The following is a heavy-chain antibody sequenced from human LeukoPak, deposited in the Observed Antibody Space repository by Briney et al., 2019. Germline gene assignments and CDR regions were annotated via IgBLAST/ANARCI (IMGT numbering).Heavy chain of an antibody. CDR2: IKSKTDGGTT. CDR1: GFIFSTYA. CDR3: TSLRGSSSQYFQH. Sequence: GGSLRLSCAASGFIFSTYAMSWVRQAPGKGLEWVGRIKSKTDGGTTDYAAPVKGRFTISRDDSKTTLYLQMNSLETEDTAVYYCTSLRGSSSQYFQHWGQGTLVTVSS. J-gene: IGHJ1*01. V-gene: IGHV3-15*01. D-gene: IGHD6-13*01.